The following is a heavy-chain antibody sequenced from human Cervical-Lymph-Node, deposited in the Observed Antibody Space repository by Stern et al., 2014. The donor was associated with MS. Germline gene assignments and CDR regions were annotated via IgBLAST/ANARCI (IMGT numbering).Heavy chain of an antibody. CDR3: AREDLADTAPSDF. J-gene: IGHJ4*02. V-gene: IGHV1-69*09. CDR2: VAPNDGVE. D-gene: IGHD5-18*01. CDR1: GDTFNNYI. Sequence: VQLVQSGAEVKKPGSSVKVSCKASGDTFNNYIFSWVRQAPGQGLEWMGRVAPNDGVENYAQKFQDRVTISADKSTSTVYMELRSLRSEDTAIYYCAREDLADTAPSDFWGQGTLVTVSS.